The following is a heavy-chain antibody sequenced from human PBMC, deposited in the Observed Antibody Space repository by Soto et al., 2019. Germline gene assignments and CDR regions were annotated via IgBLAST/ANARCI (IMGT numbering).Heavy chain of an antibody. Sequence: GGSLRLSCTASGFAFGDYAMSWFRQAPGKGPEWVSFIRSKAYGGTTEYAASVKGRFTISRDDSKSIAYLQMNSLKTEDTAVYYCTREEYLYYFDYWGQGTLVTVSS. CDR3: TREEYLYYFDY. CDR1: GFAFGDYA. V-gene: IGHV3-49*03. CDR2: IRSKAYGGTT. J-gene: IGHJ4*02.